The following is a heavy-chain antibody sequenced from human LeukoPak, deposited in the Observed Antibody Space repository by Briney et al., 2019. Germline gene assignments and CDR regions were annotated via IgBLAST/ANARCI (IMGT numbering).Heavy chain of an antibody. CDR1: GGSFSGYY. CDR3: ARKQWLAVYYFDY. D-gene: IGHD6-19*01. V-gene: IGHV4-34*01. J-gene: IGHJ4*02. Sequence: PSETLSLTCAVYGGSFSGYYWSWIRQPPGKGLEWIGEINHSGSTNYNPSLKSRVTISVDTSKNQFSLKLSSVTAADTAVYYCARKQWLAVYYFDYWGQGTLVTVS. CDR2: INHSGST.